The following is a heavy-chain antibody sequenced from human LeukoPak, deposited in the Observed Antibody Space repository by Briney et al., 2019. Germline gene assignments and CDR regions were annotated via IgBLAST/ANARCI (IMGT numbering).Heavy chain of an antibody. CDR3: VRGYYAGRGHHFEY. CDR2: ISYDGSNK. D-gene: IGHD3-22*01. V-gene: IGHV3-30-3*01. Sequence: PGSSLRLSCAASGFIFSSYAMHWVRQAPGKGLEWLALISYDGSNKYYADSVKGRFTISRDNSKNTLYLQMNSLRAEDTAVYYCVRGYYAGRGHHFEYWGQGTLVTVSS. CDR1: GFIFSSYA. J-gene: IGHJ4*02.